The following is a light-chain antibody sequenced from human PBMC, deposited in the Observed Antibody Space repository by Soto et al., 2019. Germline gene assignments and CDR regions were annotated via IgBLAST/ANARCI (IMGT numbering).Light chain of an antibody. CDR2: GAS. J-gene: IGKJ5*01. Sequence: DIVLTQSPGTLSLSPGARATLSCRASQSLNSSYLAWYQQKPGQAPRIIIFGASGRATGIPDRFSGSVSGTDFTLTISRLEPEDFAAYHCQQYGSSPLITFGQGTRLEIK. CDR1: QSLNSSY. V-gene: IGKV3-20*01. CDR3: QQYGSSPLIT.